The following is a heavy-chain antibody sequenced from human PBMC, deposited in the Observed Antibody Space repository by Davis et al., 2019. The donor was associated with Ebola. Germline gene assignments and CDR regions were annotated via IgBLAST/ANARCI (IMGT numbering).Heavy chain of an antibody. CDR2: IYHRENT. V-gene: IGHV4-38-2*02. J-gene: IGHJ5*02. CDR3: ARTCIGVSCRGWFDP. Sequence: SETLSLTCTVSGFSIRSGYFWGWVRQPPGRGLEWRGSIYHRENTYDNPSLKSRVSMSIETATNQFSLTLPSVTAEDTAVYSCARTCIGVSCRGWFDPWGQGTLVTVSS. CDR1: GFSIRSGYF. D-gene: IGHD2-15*01.